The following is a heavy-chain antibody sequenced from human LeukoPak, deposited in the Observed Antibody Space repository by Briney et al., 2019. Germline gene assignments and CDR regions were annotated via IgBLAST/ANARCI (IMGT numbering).Heavy chain of an antibody. CDR1: GGSISNYH. CDR2: IHYSGST. J-gene: IGHJ4*01. Sequence: SETLSLTCTVSGGSISNYHCSWIRQPPGKALEWIGYIHYSGSTNYNPSLKSRVSISVDTSKNQFSLRLTSVTAADTAVFYCARGAWFATGGYDYWGQGTLVTVSS. CDR3: ARGAWFATGGYDY. V-gene: IGHV4-59*01. D-gene: IGHD3-10*01.